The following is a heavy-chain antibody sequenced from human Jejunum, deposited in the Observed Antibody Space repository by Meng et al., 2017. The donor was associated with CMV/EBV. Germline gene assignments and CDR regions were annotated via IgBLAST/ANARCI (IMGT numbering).Heavy chain of an antibody. CDR1: GFTLSTYV. D-gene: IGHD6-25*01. CDR3: ARGGGYYVDS. V-gene: IGHV3-23*01. CDR2: LSETGGST. J-gene: IGHJ4*02. Sequence: LSCTASGFTLSTYVMRWFRQATGEGLEWVSSLSETGGSTYYADSVKGRFTISRDNSKKTLYLQMDSLRVDDTAVYYCARGGGYYVDSWGQGTLVTVSS.